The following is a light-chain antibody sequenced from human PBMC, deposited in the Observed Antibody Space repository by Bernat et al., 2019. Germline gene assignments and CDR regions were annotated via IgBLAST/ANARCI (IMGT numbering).Light chain of an antibody. J-gene: IGKJ4*01. CDR1: QNIGST. Sequence: EIVMTQSPATLSLSPGERATLSCRASQNIGSTLAWYQQKPGQGPRLLICSASTRATGIPDRFSGSGSGTDFTLTINSLEPEDAGIYYCHQRTDWPLTFGGGTRVEIK. V-gene: IGKV3D-15*01. CDR2: SAS. CDR3: HQRTDWPLT.